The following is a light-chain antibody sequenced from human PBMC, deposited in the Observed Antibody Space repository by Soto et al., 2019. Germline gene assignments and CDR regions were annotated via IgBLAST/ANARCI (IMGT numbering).Light chain of an antibody. CDR2: SAS. J-gene: IGKJ4*01. V-gene: IGKV3D-15*01. Sequence: EIVMTQSPATLSVSPGERATLSCRASQSVRSNLAWYQQMPRQPPRLLIYSASTRATSIPARFSGSGSGTEFALTVSSLQSEDFAVYYCQQYNSWPLTFGGGTKVEIK. CDR1: QSVRSN. CDR3: QQYNSWPLT.